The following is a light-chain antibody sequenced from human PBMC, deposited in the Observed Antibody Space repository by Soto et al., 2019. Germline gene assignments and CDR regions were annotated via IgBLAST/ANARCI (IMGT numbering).Light chain of an antibody. Sequence: QSALTQPPSASGSPGQSVTISCTGTSSDGGGYNYVSWYQQHPGKAPKLMIYEVSKRPSGVPDRFSGSKSGNTASLTVSGLQAEDEADYYCSSYAGRNNFVFGNG. CDR3: SSYAGRNNFV. V-gene: IGLV2-8*01. CDR2: EVS. CDR1: SSDGGGYNY. J-gene: IGLJ1*01.